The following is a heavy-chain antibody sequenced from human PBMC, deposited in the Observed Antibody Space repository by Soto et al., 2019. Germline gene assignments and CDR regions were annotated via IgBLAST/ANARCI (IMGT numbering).Heavy chain of an antibody. CDR2: MKEDRGEI. CDR1: GFTFSNYW. Sequence: GGSLRLSCAASGFTFSNYWMTWVRQAPGKGLEWVAYMKEDRGEIYYLESVKGRFTISRDNANNLLYLQMNSLRVEDTAVYFCARGWAALDYWGQGSLVTVSS. D-gene: IGHD2-15*01. V-gene: IGHV3-7*01. J-gene: IGHJ4*02. CDR3: ARGWAALDY.